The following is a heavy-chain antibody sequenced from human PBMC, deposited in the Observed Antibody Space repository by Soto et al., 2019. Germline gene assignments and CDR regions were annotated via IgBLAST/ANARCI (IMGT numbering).Heavy chain of an antibody. V-gene: IGHV1-18*01. Sequence: ASVKVSCKASGYTFTSYGISWVRQAPGQGLEWMGWISAYNGNTNYAQKLQGRVTMTTDTSTSTAYMELRSLRSDDTAVYYCASQEPAAATSYYYGMDVWGQGTTVTVSS. D-gene: IGHD2-2*01. J-gene: IGHJ6*02. CDR1: GYTFTSYG. CDR3: ASQEPAAATSYYYGMDV. CDR2: ISAYNGNT.